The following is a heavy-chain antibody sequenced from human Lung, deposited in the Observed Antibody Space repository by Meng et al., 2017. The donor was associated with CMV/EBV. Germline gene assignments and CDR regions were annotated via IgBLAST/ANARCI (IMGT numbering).Heavy chain of an antibody. D-gene: IGHD6-6*01. J-gene: IGHJ4*02. CDR3: ASTVEVQQVAYGTFGL. CDR1: DSFGSDRG. CDR2: IHHSGST. V-gene: IGHV4-4*02. Sequence: DSFGSDRGWSWFRQSPGKGLEWLADIHHSGSTNYNPSLESRLTISTDMSQNLFSLTLSSVTAADTAVYYCASTVEVQQVAYGTFGLWGQGTLVTVSS.